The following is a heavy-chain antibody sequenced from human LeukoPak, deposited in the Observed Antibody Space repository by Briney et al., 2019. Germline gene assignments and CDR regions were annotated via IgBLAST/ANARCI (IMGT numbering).Heavy chain of an antibody. CDR3: ARELGYSGYDIPFDY. CDR1: GFTFSDYY. D-gene: IGHD5-12*01. J-gene: IGHJ4*02. Sequence: GGSLRLSCAASGFTFSDYYMSWIRQAPGKGLEWVSYISSSGSTIYYADSVKGRFTIPRDNAKNSLYLQMNSLRAEDTAVYYCARELGYSGYDIPFDYWGQGTLVTVSS. CDR2: ISSSGSTI. V-gene: IGHV3-11*01.